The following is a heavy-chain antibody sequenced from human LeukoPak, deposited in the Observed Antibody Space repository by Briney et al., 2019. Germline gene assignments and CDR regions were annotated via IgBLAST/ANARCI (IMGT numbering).Heavy chain of an antibody. CDR1: GFTCSSYG. Sequence: GGSLRLSCAASGFTCSSYGMHWVRQAPGKGLEWVAVLSYDGSNKYYADSVKGRFTISRDNSKNTLYLQMNSLRAEDTAVYYCARDRYYYDSSGYYRFDYWGQGTLVTVSS. CDR2: LSYDGSNK. V-gene: IGHV3-30*03. CDR3: ARDRYYYDSSGYYRFDY. J-gene: IGHJ4*02. D-gene: IGHD3-22*01.